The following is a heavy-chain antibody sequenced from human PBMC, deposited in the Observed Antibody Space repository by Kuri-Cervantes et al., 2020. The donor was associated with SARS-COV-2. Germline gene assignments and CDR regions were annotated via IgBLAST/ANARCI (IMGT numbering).Heavy chain of an antibody. J-gene: IGHJ6*03. Sequence: ASVKVSCKASGYTFTSYDTNWVRQATGQGLEWMGWMNPNSGNTGYAQKFQGRVTMTRNTSISTAYMELSSLRSEDTAVYYCARVFTGTTYISYYYYYMDVWGKGTMVTVSS. D-gene: IGHD1-14*01. CDR2: MNPNSGNT. CDR1: GYTFTSYD. CDR3: ARVFTGTTYISYYYYYMDV. V-gene: IGHV1-8*01.